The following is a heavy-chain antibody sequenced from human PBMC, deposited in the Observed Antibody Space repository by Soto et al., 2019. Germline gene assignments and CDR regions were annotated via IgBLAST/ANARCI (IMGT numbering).Heavy chain of an antibody. V-gene: IGHV4-31*03. CDR1: GGSISSGGYY. D-gene: IGHD4-4*01. Sequence: PSETLSLTCNVSGGSISSGGYYWSWIRQHPGKGLGWIGYISHSGSTYYNPSVRSRLTISVDTSKNQFSLKLSSVTAADTAVYYCARALSDYTPDYWGQGTLVTVSS. J-gene: IGHJ4*02. CDR3: ARALSDYTPDY. CDR2: ISHSGST.